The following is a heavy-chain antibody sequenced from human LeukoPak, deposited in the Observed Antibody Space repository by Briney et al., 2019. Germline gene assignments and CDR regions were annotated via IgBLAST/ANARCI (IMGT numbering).Heavy chain of an antibody. V-gene: IGHV4-34*01. CDR3: ATLSRITMIRGLRGAYYFDY. CDR1: GGSFSGYY. CDR2: INHSGST. Sequence: SETLSLTCAVYGGSFSGYYWSWIRQPPAKGLEWIGEINHSGSTNYNPSLKSRVTISVDTSKNQFSLKLSSVTAADTAVYYCATLSRITMIRGLRGAYYFDYWGQGTLVTVSS. J-gene: IGHJ4*02. D-gene: IGHD3-10*01.